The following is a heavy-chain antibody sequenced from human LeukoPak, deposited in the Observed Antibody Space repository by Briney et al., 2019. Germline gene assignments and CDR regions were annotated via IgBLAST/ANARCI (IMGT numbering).Heavy chain of an antibody. CDR3: AKAIRFTSSGIDY. CDR1: GFTFSYYA. Sequence: GGSLRLSCAASGFTFSYYAMGWVRQAPGQGLEWVSGMSSSGATTYYADSVKGRFTISRDNSKNTLYLQMSSLRAEDTAIYYCAKAIRFTSSGIDYWGQGTLVTVSS. D-gene: IGHD6-13*01. CDR2: MSSSGATT. J-gene: IGHJ4*02. V-gene: IGHV3-23*01.